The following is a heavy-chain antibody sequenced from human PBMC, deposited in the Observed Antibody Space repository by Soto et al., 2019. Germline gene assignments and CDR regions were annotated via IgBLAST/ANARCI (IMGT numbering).Heavy chain of an antibody. CDR2: INHSGST. CDR1: GGSFSVYY. CDR3: ARGSSTLGRFDP. J-gene: IGHJ5*02. D-gene: IGHD3-3*02. V-gene: IGHV4-34*01. Sequence: PSETLSLTCAVYGGSFSVYYWRWIRHPPGKGLEWIGEINHSGSTNYNPSLKSRVTISVATSKNQFSLKLSSVTAADTAVYYCARGSSTLGRFDPWGQGTLVTVSS.